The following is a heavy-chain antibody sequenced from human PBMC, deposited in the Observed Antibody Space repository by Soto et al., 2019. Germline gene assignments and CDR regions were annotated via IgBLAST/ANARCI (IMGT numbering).Heavy chain of an antibody. CDR1: GYIFVNYG. J-gene: IGHJ6*02. D-gene: IGHD3-16*01. V-gene: IGHV1-18*01. CDR3: VMVDNYVTPTPQYV. Sequence: QVQLVQSGDEVKKPGASVKVSCKASGYIFVNYGIAWVRQAPGQGLEWMGWISPYTGNTHSATKVQGRLTMTTDTSTSTAYMDLGCLTSDDTAVYYCVMVDNYVTPTPQYVWGQGTTVTVSS. CDR2: ISPYTGNT.